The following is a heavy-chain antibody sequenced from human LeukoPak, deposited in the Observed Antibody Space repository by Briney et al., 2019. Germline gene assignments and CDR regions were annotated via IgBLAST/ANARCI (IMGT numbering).Heavy chain of an antibody. D-gene: IGHD3-9*01. CDR3: AKGYDTRH. Sequence: GGSLRLSCAASGFTFSTYGIHWVRQAPGKGLEWVAFIRLDGVTTYHADSVKGRFTISRDNSKNTLYLQMNSLRTEDTAMYYCAKGYDTRHLGQGTLVIVSS. CDR2: IRLDGVTT. V-gene: IGHV3-30*02. CDR1: GFTFSTYG. J-gene: IGHJ1*01.